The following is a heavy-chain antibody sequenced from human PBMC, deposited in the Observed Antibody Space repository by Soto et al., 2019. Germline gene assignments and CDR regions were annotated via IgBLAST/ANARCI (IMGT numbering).Heavy chain of an antibody. CDR2: ISSSSSFI. CDR1: GFTFSTYS. D-gene: IGHD3-10*01. CDR3: AKDRGYDHFDY. J-gene: IGHJ4*02. V-gene: IGHV3-21*01. Sequence: GGSLRLSCAASGFTFSTYSMNWVRQAPGRGLEWVSSISSSSSFIYYADSVKGRFTISRDNAKNSLFLQMSSLRAEDTAVYYCAKDRGYDHFDYWGQGTLVTVSS.